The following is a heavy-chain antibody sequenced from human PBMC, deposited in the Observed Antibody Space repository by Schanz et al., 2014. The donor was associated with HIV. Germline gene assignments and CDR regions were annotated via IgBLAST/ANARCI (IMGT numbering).Heavy chain of an antibody. V-gene: IGHV3-21*06. CDR2: ISSSSSYI. Sequence: ESQLVESGGGLVQPGGSLRLSCVASGFTFTNNWMNWIRQAPGKGLEWVSSISSSSSYIYYADSVKGRFTISRDNAKNSLYLQMNSLRVEDTAVYYCARVASAVDGADYGTDVWGQGIMVTVSS. CDR3: ARVASAVDGADYGTDV. J-gene: IGHJ6*02. D-gene: IGHD2-15*01. CDR1: GFTFTNNW.